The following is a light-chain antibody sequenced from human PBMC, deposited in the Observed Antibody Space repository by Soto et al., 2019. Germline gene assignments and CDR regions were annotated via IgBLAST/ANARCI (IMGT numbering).Light chain of an antibody. CDR3: QQLHDYPIT. CDR1: QSISSY. CDR2: AAS. V-gene: IGKV1-39*01. J-gene: IGKJ5*01. Sequence: DIQMTQAPSSLSASVGARLSITWRASQSISSYLNWYQQKPGKAPKLLIYAASSLQSGVPSRFSGSGSGTDFTLTISSLQPEDFATYYCQQLHDYPITFGQGTRLEI.